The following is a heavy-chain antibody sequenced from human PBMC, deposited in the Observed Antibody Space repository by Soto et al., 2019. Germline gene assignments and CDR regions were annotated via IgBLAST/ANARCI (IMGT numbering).Heavy chain of an antibody. CDR1: GVSISSGNW. V-gene: IGHV4-4*02. J-gene: IGHJ4*02. CDR3: ASRDPGTSVDY. Sequence: SETLSLTCDVSGVSISSGNWWSWVRQPPGKGLEWIAEVYNDGSANYHPSLESRATISVDRSKNQFSLRLSSVTAADTGKYYCASRDPGTSVDYWGQGTLVTVSS. CDR2: VYNDGSA. D-gene: IGHD1-7*01.